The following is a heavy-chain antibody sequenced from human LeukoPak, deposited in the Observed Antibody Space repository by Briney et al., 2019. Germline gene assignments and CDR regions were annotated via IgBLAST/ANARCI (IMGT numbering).Heavy chain of an antibody. Sequence: GESLKISCKGFGYGFTTYWIGWVRQMPGKGLEWMGIIYPGDSDTRYSPSFQGQVTISADKSISTAYLQWSSLKASDTAMYYCARWAGSYGHTYYFDYWGQGTLVTVSS. V-gene: IGHV5-51*01. CDR2: IYPGDSDT. CDR3: ARWAGSYGHTYYFDY. J-gene: IGHJ4*02. CDR1: GYGFTTYW. D-gene: IGHD5-18*01.